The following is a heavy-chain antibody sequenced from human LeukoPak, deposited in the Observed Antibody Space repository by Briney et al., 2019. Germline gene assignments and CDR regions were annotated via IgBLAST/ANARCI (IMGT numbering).Heavy chain of an antibody. V-gene: IGHV5-51*01. Sequence: GESLKVSCKGSGYRFTSYWIGWVRQMPGKGLEWMGIIYPGDSDTRYSPSFQGQVTISADKSISTAYLQWSSLKASDTAMYYCARHGTRGYSYGWVHYWGQGTLVTVSS. J-gene: IGHJ4*02. D-gene: IGHD5-18*01. CDR2: IYPGDSDT. CDR1: GYRFTSYW. CDR3: ARHGTRGYSYGWVHY.